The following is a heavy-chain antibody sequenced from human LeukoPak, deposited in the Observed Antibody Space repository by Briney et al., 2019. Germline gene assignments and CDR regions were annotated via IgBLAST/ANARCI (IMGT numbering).Heavy chain of an antibody. CDR1: GGSISNYY. V-gene: IGHV4-59*01. J-gene: IGHJ4*02. CDR2: VYYTGST. CDR3: ARGAMATTPFFDY. D-gene: IGHD5-24*01. Sequence: KSSETLSLTCPVSGGSISNYYYWTWIRQPPGKGLEWIGYVYYTGSTNFNPSLKSRVTMSLDTSTNQFSLKLTSLTAADTAVYYCARGAMATTPFFDYWGQGTLVTVSS.